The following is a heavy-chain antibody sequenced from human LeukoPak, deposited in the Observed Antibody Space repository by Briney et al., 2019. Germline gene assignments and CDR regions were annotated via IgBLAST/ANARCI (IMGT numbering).Heavy chain of an antibody. CDR1: GFTFSSYW. V-gene: IGHV3-7*05. CDR2: IKQDGSDK. Sequence: GGSLRLSCAASGFTFSSYWMSWARQAPGKGLEWVANIKQDGSDKYYVDSVKGRFTISRDNAKNSLYLQMNSLRAEDTAVYYCARSLGYCSAGSCFPFDYWGRGTLDTVSS. CDR3: ARSLGYCSAGSCFPFDY. J-gene: IGHJ4*02. D-gene: IGHD2-15*01.